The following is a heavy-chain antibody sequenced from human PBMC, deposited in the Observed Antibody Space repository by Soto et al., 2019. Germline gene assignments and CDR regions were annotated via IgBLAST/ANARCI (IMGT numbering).Heavy chain of an antibody. V-gene: IGHV3-21*01. CDR1: GFTFSYYS. CDR3: ARDPGGVDSTFFFDS. CDR2: ISSSTTYI. J-gene: IGHJ4*02. Sequence: GGSLRLSCAASGFTFSYYSMTWVRQSPGRGLEWVSSISSSTTYISYADSVRGRFTISRDNAKNSLYLQMSSLRADDTAVYYCARDPGGVDSTFFFDSWGQGTLVTVSS. D-gene: IGHD3-16*01.